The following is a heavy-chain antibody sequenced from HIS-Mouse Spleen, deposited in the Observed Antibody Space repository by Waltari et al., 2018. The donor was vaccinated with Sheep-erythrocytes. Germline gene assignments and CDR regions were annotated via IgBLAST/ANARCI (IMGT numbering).Heavy chain of an antibody. CDR3: AKVRTVNYWYFDL. V-gene: IGHV3-30*18. D-gene: IGHD1-1*01. J-gene: IGHJ2*01. CDR1: GFAFSSYG. Sequence: QVQLVESGGGVVQRGRSRRRSCAASGFAFSSYGMTWVRQAPGKGLEWVAVISYDGSNKYYADSVKGRFTISRDNSKNTLYLQMNSLRAEDTAVYYCAKVRTVNYWYFDLWGRGTLVTVSS. CDR2: ISYDGSNK.